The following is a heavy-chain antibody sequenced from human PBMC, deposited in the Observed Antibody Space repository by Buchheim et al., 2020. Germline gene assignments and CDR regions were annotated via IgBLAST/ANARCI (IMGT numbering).Heavy chain of an antibody. D-gene: IGHD3-10*01. J-gene: IGHJ4*02. CDR3: ARESLWRGSERRVDY. CDR1: GVSISTNYW. V-gene: IGHV4-4*02. CDR2: IYHSGTT. Sequence: QVQLQESGPGLVTPSGTLSLACGVSGVSISTNYWWSWVRQPPGKGLEWIGEIYHSGTTVYNPPLKSRVTILVDKHKHQLTLKVESVSAADTAYYYCARESLWRGSERRVDYWGQG.